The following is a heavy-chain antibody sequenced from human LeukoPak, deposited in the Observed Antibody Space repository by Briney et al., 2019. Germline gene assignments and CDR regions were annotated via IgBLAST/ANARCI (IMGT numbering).Heavy chain of an antibody. CDR1: GYTFTSYD. D-gene: IGHD4-17*01. CDR3: ARGDFSDYGDYVDAFDI. Sequence: ASVKVSCKASGYTFTSYDINWVRQATGQGLEWMGWMNPNSGNTGYAQKFQGRVTITRNTSISTAYMELSSLRSEDTAVYYCARGDFSDYGDYVDAFDIWGQGTMVTVSS. J-gene: IGHJ3*02. CDR2: MNPNSGNT. V-gene: IGHV1-8*03.